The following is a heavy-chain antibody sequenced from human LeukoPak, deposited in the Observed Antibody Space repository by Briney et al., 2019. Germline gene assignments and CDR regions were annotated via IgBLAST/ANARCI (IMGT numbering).Heavy chain of an antibody. V-gene: IGHV4-34*01. Sequence: SETLSLACAVYGGSFSGYYWSWIRQPPGKGLEWIGEINHSGSTNYNPSLKSRVTISVDTSKNQLSLKLSSVTAADTAVYYCAAVYSSGWFASRDPWGQGTLVTVSS. D-gene: IGHD6-19*01. J-gene: IGHJ5*02. CDR2: INHSGST. CDR1: GGSFSGYY. CDR3: AAVYSSGWFASRDP.